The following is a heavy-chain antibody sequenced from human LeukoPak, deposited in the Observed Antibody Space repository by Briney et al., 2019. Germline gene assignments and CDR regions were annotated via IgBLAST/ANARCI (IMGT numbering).Heavy chain of an antibody. CDR2: ISWNSGSI. CDR3: AKDNSSGWPRNRDAFDI. V-gene: IGHV3-9*01. Sequence: GGSLRLSCAASGFTFDDYAMHWVRQAPGKGLEWVSGISWNSGSIGYADSVKGRFTISRDNAKNSLYLQMNSLRAEDTALYYCAKDNSSGWPRNRDAFDIWGQGTMVTVSS. CDR1: GFTFDDYA. D-gene: IGHD6-19*01. J-gene: IGHJ3*02.